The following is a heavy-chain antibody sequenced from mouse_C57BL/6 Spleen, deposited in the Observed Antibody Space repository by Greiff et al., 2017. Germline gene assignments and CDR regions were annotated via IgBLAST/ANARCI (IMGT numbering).Heavy chain of an antibody. D-gene: IGHD1-1*01. CDR2: ISSGSSTI. J-gene: IGHJ4*01. V-gene: IGHV5-17*01. CDR1: GFTFSDYG. CDR3: ARPHYYSSSYFYAIDY. Sequence: EVKLMESGGGLVKPGGSLKLSCAASGFTFSDYGMHWVRQAPEKGLEWVAYISSGSSTIYYADTVKGRFTISRDNAKNTLFLQMTSLRSEDTAMYYCARPHYYSSSYFYAIDYWGQGTSVTVSS.